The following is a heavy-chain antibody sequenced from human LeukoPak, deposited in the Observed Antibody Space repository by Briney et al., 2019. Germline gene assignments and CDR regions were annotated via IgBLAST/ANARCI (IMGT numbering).Heavy chain of an antibody. V-gene: IGHV3-23*01. CDR1: GFTFSSYA. CDR3: AKAEGYDILTGLDY. CDR2: IGASGGST. D-gene: IGHD3-9*01. J-gene: IGHJ4*02. Sequence: GGSLRLSCATSGFTFSSYAMSRVRQAPGKGLEWVSGIGASGGSTYYADSVKGRFTMSRDNSKNTLYLQMNSLRTEDTAVYYCAKAEGYDILTGLDYWGQGTLVTVSS.